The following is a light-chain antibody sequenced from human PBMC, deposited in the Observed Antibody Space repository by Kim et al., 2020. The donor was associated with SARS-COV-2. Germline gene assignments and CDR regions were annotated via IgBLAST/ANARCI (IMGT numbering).Light chain of an antibody. CDR1: SSDVGGYNY. J-gene: IGLJ2*01. Sequence: QSVLTQPASVSGSPGQSITISCTGTSSDVGGYNYVSWYQQHPGKAPKLMIYDVSKRPSGVSNLFSGSKSGNTASLTISGLQAEDEADYYCSSYTSSSTLVFGGGTQLTVL. V-gene: IGLV2-14*01. CDR2: DVS. CDR3: SSYTSSSTLV.